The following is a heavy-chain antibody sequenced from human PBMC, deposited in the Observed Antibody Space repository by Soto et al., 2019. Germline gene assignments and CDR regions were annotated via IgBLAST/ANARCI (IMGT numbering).Heavy chain of an antibody. D-gene: IGHD2-15*01. CDR2: IDYNGVT. CDR1: GGSIYRSGYY. CDR3: GKVLVGATGPTYSDS. Sequence: PSETLSLTCTVSGGSIYRSGYYWGWIRQPPGRGLEWIGNIDYNGVTYSNPSLKSRVTISRDTSKNQFSLKLTSVTAADTALYYCGKVLVGATGPTYSDSSGPGTLLTVSS. J-gene: IGHJ4*02. V-gene: IGHV4-39*01.